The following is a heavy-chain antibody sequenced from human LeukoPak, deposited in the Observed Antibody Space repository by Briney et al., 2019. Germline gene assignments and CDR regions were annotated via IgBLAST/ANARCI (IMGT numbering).Heavy chain of an antibody. J-gene: IGHJ4*02. D-gene: IGHD4-23*01. CDR2: IYYSGST. CDR1: GFTFGSYW. Sequence: PGGSLRLSCAASGFTFGSYWMSRVRQPPGKGLEWIGSIYYSGSTYYNPSLKSRVTISVDTSKNQFSLKLSSVTAADTAVYYCARRYGGNSGSDYWGQGTLVTVSS. V-gene: IGHV4-39*01. CDR3: ARRYGGNSGSDY.